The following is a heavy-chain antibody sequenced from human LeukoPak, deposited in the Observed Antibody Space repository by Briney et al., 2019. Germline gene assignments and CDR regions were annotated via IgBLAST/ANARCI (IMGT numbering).Heavy chain of an antibody. J-gene: IGHJ6*02. CDR2: IIPVLNIT. CDR3: ARDQGLTAPPPYGLDV. V-gene: IGHV1-69*04. D-gene: IGHD4/OR15-4a*01. CDR1: GGTFSSSA. Sequence: ASVKVSCKTSGGTFSSSAITWVRQAPGQGLEWMGRIIPVLNITSYAQKFQGRVTITADTSTSTVYMELSSLRSGETAVYYCARDQGLTAPPPYGLDVWGQGTTVIVSS.